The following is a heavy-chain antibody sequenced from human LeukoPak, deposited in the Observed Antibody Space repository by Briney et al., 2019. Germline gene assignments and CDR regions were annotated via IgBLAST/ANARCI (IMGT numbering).Heavy chain of an antibody. J-gene: IGHJ3*02. CDR3: ARSDPLVRYSSSWYGDAFDI. V-gene: IGHV4-39*01. Sequence: PSETLSLTCTVSGGSISSSSYYWGWIRQPPGKGLEWIGSIYYSGSTYYNPSLKSRVTISVDTSKNQFSLKLSSVTAADTAVYYCARSDPLVRYSSSWYGDAFDIWGQGTMVTVSS. D-gene: IGHD6-13*01. CDR2: IYYSGST. CDR1: GGSISSSSYY.